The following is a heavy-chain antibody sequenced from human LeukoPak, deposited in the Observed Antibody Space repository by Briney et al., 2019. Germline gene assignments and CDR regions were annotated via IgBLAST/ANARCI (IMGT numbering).Heavy chain of an antibody. J-gene: IGHJ4*02. D-gene: IGHD3-10*01. Sequence: GSLRLSCAASGFTFSEYNMHWVRQAPGKGLEYVSAISTNGGSTHYADSVKGRFIISRDDPKSTLDLQMGSLRPEDMAVYYCARGFRFYGSGIDYWGQGTLVTV. CDR2: ISTNGGST. CDR1: GFTFSEYN. CDR3: ARGFRFYGSGIDY. V-gene: IGHV3-64*02.